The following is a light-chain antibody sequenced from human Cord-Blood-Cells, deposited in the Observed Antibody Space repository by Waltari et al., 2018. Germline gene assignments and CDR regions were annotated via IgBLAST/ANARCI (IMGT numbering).Light chain of an antibody. CDR3: SSYTSSSTYV. Sequence: QSALTQPASVSGSPGQSITISCTGTSSDVGGYNYVSWYQQHPGKAPKLMIYDVSNRPSAVSIRFSGSKSGNTASLTISGLQAENEADYYCSSYTSSSTYVFGTGTKVTVL. V-gene: IGLV2-14*01. CDR2: DVS. CDR1: SSDVGGYNY. J-gene: IGLJ1*01.